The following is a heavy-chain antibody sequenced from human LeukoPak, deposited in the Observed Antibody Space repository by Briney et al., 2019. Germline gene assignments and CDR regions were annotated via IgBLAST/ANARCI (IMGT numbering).Heavy chain of an antibody. CDR1: GYTFTSYG. V-gene: IGHV1-18*01. J-gene: IGHJ4*02. CDR2: ISAYNGNT. D-gene: IGHD3-10*01. CDR3: ARGPPLRVRGRNNKYYFDY. Sequence: ASVKVSCKASGYTFTSYGISWVRQAPGQGLEWMGWISAYNGNTNYAQKLQGRVTMTTDTFTSTAYMELSSLRSEDTAVYYCARGPPLRVRGRNNKYYFDYWGQGTLVTVSS.